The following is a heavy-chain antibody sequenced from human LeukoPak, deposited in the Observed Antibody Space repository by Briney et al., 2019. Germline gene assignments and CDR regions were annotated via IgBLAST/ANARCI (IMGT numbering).Heavy chain of an antibody. V-gene: IGHV4-59*01. Sequence: SETPSLTCTVSGGSISSYYWSWIRQPPGKGLEWIGYIYYSGSTNYNPSLKSRVTISVDTSKNQFSLKLSSVTAADTAVYYCARDPSGYFNYWGQGTLATVSS. CDR2: IYYSGST. D-gene: IGHD3-22*01. CDR3: ARDPSGYFNY. CDR1: GGSISSYY. J-gene: IGHJ4*02.